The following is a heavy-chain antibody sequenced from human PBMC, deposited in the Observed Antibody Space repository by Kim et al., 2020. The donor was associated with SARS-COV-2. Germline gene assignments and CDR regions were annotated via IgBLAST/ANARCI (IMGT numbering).Heavy chain of an antibody. Sequence: GGSLRLSCTASGFTFGDYAMSWVRQAPGKGLEWVGFIRSKAYGGTTEYAASVKGRFTISRDDSKSIAYLQMNSLKTEDTAVYYCTRRHYDSSGYYFYYYYGMDVWGQGTTVTVSS. CDR3: TRRHYDSSGYYFYYYYGMDV. CDR1: GFTFGDYA. J-gene: IGHJ6*02. D-gene: IGHD3-22*01. V-gene: IGHV3-49*04. CDR2: IRSKAYGGTT.